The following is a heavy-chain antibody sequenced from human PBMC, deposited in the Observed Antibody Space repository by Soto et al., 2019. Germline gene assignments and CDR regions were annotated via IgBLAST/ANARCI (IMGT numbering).Heavy chain of an antibody. CDR3: AIASAITHEALA. V-gene: IGHV4-31*03. CDR1: AGPINSDAYF. J-gene: IGHJ3*01. D-gene: IGHD3-16*01. Sequence: QVQLQESGPGLVNPSQTLSLTCTVSAGPINSDAYFWSWVRQHPGKGLEWIGYIYYSGNTYNNPSLQSRVSISIDTSKNQFSLSLESVTAAGPGVYYCAIASAITHEALAWGQGTMVTVAS. CDR2: IYYSGNT.